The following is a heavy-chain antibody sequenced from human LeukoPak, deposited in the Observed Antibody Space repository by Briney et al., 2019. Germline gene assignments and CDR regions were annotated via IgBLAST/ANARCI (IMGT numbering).Heavy chain of an antibody. CDR2: INPSGGST. D-gene: IGHD3-10*01. CDR1: GYTFTSYY. Sequence: ASVKVSCKASGYTFTSYYMHWVRQAPGQGLEWMGIINPSGGSTSYAQKFQGRVTMTRDTSISTAYMELSRLRSDDTAVYYCARVSMGTDNWFDPWGQGTLVTVSS. V-gene: IGHV1-46*01. CDR3: ARVSMGTDNWFDP. J-gene: IGHJ5*02.